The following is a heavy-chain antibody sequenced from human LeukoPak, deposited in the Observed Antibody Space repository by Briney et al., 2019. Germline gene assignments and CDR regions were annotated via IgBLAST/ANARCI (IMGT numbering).Heavy chain of an antibody. J-gene: IGHJ4*02. V-gene: IGHV1-3*03. CDR2: INAGNGNT. D-gene: IGHD3-10*01. CDR3: ARESRTSGWFGTFDY. CDR1: GYTFTSYA. Sequence: ASVKVSCKASGYTFTSYAMHWVRQAPGQRLEWMGWINAGNGNTKYSQEFQGRVTITRDTSASTAYMELSSLRSEDMAVYYCARESRTSGWFGTFDYWGRGTLVTVSS.